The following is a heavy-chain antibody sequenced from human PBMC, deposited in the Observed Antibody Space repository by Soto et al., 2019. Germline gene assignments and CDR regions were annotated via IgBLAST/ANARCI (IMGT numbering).Heavy chain of an antibody. Sequence: EVQLLESGGGSVQPGGSLRLSCAASGFTFSSYAMSWVRQAPGKGLEWVSAISGSGGSTYYADSVKGRFTISRDNSKNTLYLQMNSLRAEDTAVYYCAKDRRGPDKYCSSWDPFDYWGQGTLVTVSS. CDR2: ISGSGGST. CDR1: GFTFSSYA. J-gene: IGHJ4*02. CDR3: AKDRRGPDKYCSSWDPFDY. V-gene: IGHV3-23*01. D-gene: IGHD6-13*01.